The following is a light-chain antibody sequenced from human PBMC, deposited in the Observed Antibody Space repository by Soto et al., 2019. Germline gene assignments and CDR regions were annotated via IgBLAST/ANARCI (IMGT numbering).Light chain of an antibody. Sequence: QSVLTQPPSVSAAPGQTVTISCSGSRSNIGSNSVSWYQHLPGTAPKVLIYDNNNRPSGIPDRFSGSRSGTSATLDITGLQAGDEAYYYCGAYDSSLSAVLFGGGTKLTVL. V-gene: IGLV1-51*01. CDR1: RSNIGSNS. CDR3: GAYDSSLSAVL. J-gene: IGLJ2*01. CDR2: DNN.